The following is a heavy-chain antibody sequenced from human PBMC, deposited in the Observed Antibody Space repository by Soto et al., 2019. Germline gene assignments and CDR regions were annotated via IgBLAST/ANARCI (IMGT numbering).Heavy chain of an antibody. CDR3: ASMGYHYGSGSYPLDY. CDR2: IYHSGST. Sequence: SETLSLTCAVSGGSISSSNWWSWVRQPPGKGLEWIGEIYHSGSTNYNPSLKSRVTISLDTSKNQFSLNLRSVTAADTAVYYCASMGYHYGSGSYPLDYWGQGTLVTVSS. D-gene: IGHD3-10*01. J-gene: IGHJ4*02. CDR1: GGSISSSNW. V-gene: IGHV4-4*02.